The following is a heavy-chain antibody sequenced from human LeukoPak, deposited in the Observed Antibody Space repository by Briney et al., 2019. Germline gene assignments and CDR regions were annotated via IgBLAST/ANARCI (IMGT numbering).Heavy chain of an antibody. V-gene: IGHV4-34*01. CDR1: GGSFSGYY. CDR3: ASSPTNYDFWSGQFYYYGMDV. D-gene: IGHD3-3*01. J-gene: IGHJ6*02. Sequence: SETLSLTCAVYGGSFSGYYWSWIRQPPAKGLEWIGEINHSGSTNYNPSLKSRVTISVDTSKNQFSLKLSSVTAADTAVYYCASSPTNYDFWSGQFYYYGMDVWGQGTTVTVSS. CDR2: INHSGST.